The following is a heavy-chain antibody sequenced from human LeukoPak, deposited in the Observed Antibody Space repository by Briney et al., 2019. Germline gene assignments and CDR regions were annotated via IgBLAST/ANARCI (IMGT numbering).Heavy chain of an antibody. CDR2: IYYSGST. V-gene: IGHV4-59*08. CDR1: GGSINGFY. Sequence: SETLSLTCTVSGGSINGFYWSWIRQPPGKGLEWIGYIYYSGSTNYNPSLKSRVTISLDTSKNQFSLKMSSVTAADTAVYYCARHSSGTDYWGQGTLVTVSS. J-gene: IGHJ4*02. D-gene: IGHD3-10*01. CDR3: ARHSSGTDY.